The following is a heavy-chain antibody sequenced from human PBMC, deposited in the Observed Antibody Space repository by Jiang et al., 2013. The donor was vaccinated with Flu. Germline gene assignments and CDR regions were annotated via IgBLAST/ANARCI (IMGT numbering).Heavy chain of an antibody. CDR2: ISAYNGNT. CDR1: GYTFTSYG. CDR3: ARDEPPPFSGTDTRGAFDI. J-gene: IGHJ3*02. Sequence: SGAEVKKPGASVKVSCKASGYTFTSYGISWVRQAPGQGLEWMGWISAYNGNTNYAQKLQGRVTMTTDTSTSTAYMELRSLRSDDTAVYYCARDEPPPFSGTDTRGAFDIWGQGTMVTVSS. V-gene: IGHV1-18*01. D-gene: IGHD1-26*01.